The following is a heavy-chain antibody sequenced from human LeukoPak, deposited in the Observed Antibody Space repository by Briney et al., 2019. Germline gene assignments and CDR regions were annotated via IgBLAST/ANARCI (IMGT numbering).Heavy chain of an antibody. J-gene: IGHJ3*02. Sequence: PGRSLRLSCAASGFTFSSYAMHWVRQAPGKGLEWVAVISYDGSNKYYADSVKGRFTISRDNSKNTLYLQMNSLRAEDTAVYYCARESLQGFAFDIWGQGTMVTVSS. CDR3: ARESLQGFAFDI. V-gene: IGHV3-30-3*01. CDR2: ISYDGSNK. CDR1: GFTFSSYA.